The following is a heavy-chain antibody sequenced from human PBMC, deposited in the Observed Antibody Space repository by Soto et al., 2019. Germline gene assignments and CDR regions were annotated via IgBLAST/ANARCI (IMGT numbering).Heavy chain of an antibody. Sequence: GGSLRLSCAASGFTFSSYAMSWVRQAPGKGLEWVSNIIGSGGRTYYADSVKGRFTISRDNSKNTLYLQMNSLRAEDTAVYYCAKDRSYVNSREFDYWGQGTLVTVSS. CDR3: AKDRSYVNSREFDY. J-gene: IGHJ4*02. V-gene: IGHV3-23*01. CDR1: GFTFSSYA. D-gene: IGHD3-16*01. CDR2: IIGSGGRT.